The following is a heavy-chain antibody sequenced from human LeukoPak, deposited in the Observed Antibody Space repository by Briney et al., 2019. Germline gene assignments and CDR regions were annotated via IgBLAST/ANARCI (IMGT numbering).Heavy chain of an antibody. CDR3: ARRNGYINDWPNWFAP. Sequence: PSETLSLTCTVSGDSISSSTYCWGWIRQPPGKGLEWIGTIYSSGSTYYNPPLKSRVTISVDTSKNQFSLKLSSVTAADTAVYYCARRNGYINDWPNWFAPWGQGTLVTVSS. V-gene: IGHV4-39*01. CDR1: GDSISSSTYC. J-gene: IGHJ5*02. D-gene: IGHD6-19*01. CDR2: IYSSGST.